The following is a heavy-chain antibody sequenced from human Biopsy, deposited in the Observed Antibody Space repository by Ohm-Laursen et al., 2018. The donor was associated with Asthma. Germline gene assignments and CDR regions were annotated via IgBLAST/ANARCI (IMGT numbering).Heavy chain of an antibody. CDR3: ARVSALYDFWSGYSLYGY. CDR1: GFTFSSYW. J-gene: IGHJ4*02. Sequence: GSLRLSCTASGFTFSSYWMHWVRQAPGKGLMWVSRINSDGSSTTYADSVKGRFTISRDNAENTLYLRMNSLRAEDTAVYYCARVSALYDFWSGYSLYGYWGQGTLVTVSS. D-gene: IGHD3-3*01. CDR2: INSDGSST. V-gene: IGHV3-74*01.